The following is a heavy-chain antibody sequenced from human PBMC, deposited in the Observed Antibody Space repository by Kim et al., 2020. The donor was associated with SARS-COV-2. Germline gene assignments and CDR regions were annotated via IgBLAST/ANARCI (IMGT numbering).Heavy chain of an antibody. V-gene: IGHV1-69*01. CDR2: A. J-gene: IGHJ4*02. Sequence: ANYAQKFQGRVTITADESTSTAYMELSSLRSEDTAVYYCARDGEMATIAYWGQGTLVTVSS. D-gene: IGHD5-12*01. CDR3: ARDGEMATIAY.